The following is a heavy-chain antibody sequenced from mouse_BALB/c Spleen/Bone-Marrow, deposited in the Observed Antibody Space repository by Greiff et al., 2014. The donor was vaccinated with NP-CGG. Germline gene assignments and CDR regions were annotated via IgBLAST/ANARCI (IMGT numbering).Heavy chain of an antibody. CDR3: TRNWDDYAMDY. CDR1: GFSLTSFG. CDR2: IWSGGST. D-gene: IGHD4-1*01. V-gene: IGHV2-2*02. Sequence: VKLMESGPGLVQPSQSLSVTCTVSGFSLTSFGIHWVRQSPGKGLGWLGVIWSGGSTDYNAAFISRLSTSKDNSKSQVFFKMNSLQANDTAIYYCTRNWDDYAMDYWGQGTSVTVSS. J-gene: IGHJ4*01.